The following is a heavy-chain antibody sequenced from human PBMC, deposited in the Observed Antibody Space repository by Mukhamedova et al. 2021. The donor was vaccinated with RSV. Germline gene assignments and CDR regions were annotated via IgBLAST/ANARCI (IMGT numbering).Heavy chain of an antibody. Sequence: YPGSVKGRFTISRENAKNSLYLQMNSLRAGDTAVYYCARDNYGMDVWGQGNTVTVSS. V-gene: IGHV3-13*01. CDR3: ARDNYGMDV. J-gene: IGHJ6*02.